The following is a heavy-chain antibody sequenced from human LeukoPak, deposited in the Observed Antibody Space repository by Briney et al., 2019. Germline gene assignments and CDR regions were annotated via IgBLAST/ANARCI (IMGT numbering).Heavy chain of an antibody. D-gene: IGHD4-17*01. J-gene: IGHJ5*02. Sequence: PSETLSLTCTVSGGSISSYYWSWIRQPPGKGLEWIGYIYYSGSTNYNPSLKSRVTISVDTSKNQFSLKLSSVTAADTAVYYCARDLGLYGDYVGWFDPWGQGTLVTVSS. CDR3: ARDLGLYGDYVGWFDP. CDR2: IYYSGST. V-gene: IGHV4-59*01. CDR1: GGSISSYY.